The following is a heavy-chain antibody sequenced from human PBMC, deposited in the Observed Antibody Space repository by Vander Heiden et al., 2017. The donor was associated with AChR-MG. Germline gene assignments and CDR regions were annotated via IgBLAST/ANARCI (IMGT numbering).Heavy chain of an antibody. CDR1: GGSISSGTYY. V-gene: IGHV4-61*02. Sequence: QVQLQESGPGLVKPSQTLSLTGTVTGGSISSGTYYWSWIRQPAGKGLEGIGRIDTSGSIKYNPSLESRVTISVDTSKKQFSLNLSSVTAADTAVYYCARGDSGSYYFYWGQGILVTVSS. CDR3: ARGDSGSYYFY. D-gene: IGHD1-26*01. J-gene: IGHJ4*02. CDR2: IDTSGSI.